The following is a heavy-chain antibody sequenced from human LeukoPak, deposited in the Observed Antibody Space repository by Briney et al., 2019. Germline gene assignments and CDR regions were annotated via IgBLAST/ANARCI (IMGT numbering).Heavy chain of an antibody. CDR1: GYAFTSYD. D-gene: IGHD1-26*01. Sequence: ASVKVSCKASGYAFTSYDINWVRQATGQRLEWMEWMDPNSGNTGYAQKVQGRVTMTRNTSISTAYMELSSLRSEDTAVYYCARGTRLGGSDYWGQGTLVTVSS. J-gene: IGHJ4*02. CDR3: ARGTRLGGSDY. V-gene: IGHV1-8*01. CDR2: MDPNSGNT.